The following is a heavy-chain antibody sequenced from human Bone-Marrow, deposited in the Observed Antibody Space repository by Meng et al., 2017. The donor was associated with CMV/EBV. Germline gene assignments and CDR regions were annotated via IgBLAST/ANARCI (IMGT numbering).Heavy chain of an antibody. J-gene: IGHJ3*02. D-gene: IGHD1-14*01. CDR2: INPNSGGT. CDR3: ARASPEGAFDI. Sequence: ASVKVSCKASGDTFSGYYMHWVRQAPGQGLEWRGWINPNSGGTNYAQKFQGRVTMTRDTSISTAYMELSRLRSDDTAVYYCARASPEGAFDIWGQGTMVNVSS. V-gene: IGHV1-2*02. CDR1: GDTFSGYY.